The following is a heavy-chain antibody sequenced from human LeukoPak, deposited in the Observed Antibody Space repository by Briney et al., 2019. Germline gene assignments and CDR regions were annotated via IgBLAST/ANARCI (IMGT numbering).Heavy chain of an antibody. CDR1: GFTFSDSY. CDR3: AREGGVGGAGDFDY. Sequence: GGSLRLSCSASGFTFSDSYMSWIRQVPGKGLEWISYISSSGGTIYYADSVKGRFTICRDNAKNSLYLQMNSLRAEDTAVYYCAREGGVGGAGDFDYWGQGTLVTVSS. V-gene: IGHV3-11*01. J-gene: IGHJ4*02. D-gene: IGHD2-8*01. CDR2: ISSSGGTI.